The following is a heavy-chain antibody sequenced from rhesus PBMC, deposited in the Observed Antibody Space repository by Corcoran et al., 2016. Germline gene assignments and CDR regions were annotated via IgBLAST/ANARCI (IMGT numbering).Heavy chain of an antibody. J-gene: IGHJ6*01. CDR1: GFTFSSYG. V-gene: IGHV3S5*01. Sequence: EVQLVESGGGFVQPGGSLRLSCAASGFTFSSYGMNWVRRAPGKGLEWVSYITNGGTNTYYVDSVKGRFTISRDNSKNTPSLQMNSLKTEDTAVYYCVKVRSSGWLDSWGQGVVVTVSS. CDR3: VKVRSSGWLDS. D-gene: IGHD6-31*01. CDR2: ITNGGTNT.